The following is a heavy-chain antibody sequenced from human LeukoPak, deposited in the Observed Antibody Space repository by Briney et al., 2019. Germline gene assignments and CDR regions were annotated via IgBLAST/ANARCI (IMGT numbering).Heavy chain of an antibody. J-gene: IGHJ4*02. D-gene: IGHD3-10*01. CDR1: GFTFDDYA. CDR3: AKASDVRGFDY. CDR2: ISWNSGSI. V-gene: IGHV3-9*01. Sequence: GGSLRLSWAASGFTFDDYAMHWVRQAPGKGLEWVSGISWNSGSIGYADSVKGRFTISRDNAKNSLYLQMNSLRAEDTALYYCAKASDVRGFDYWGQGTLVTVSS.